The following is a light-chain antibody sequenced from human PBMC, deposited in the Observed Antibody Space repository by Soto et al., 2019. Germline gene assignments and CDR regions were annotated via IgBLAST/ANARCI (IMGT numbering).Light chain of an antibody. CDR1: SSDVGSHNL. V-gene: IGLV2-23*02. CDR2: EVS. Sequence: QSALTQPASVSGSPGQSITISCTGTSSDVGSHNLVSWYQQHPGQAPKLMIYEVSKRPLGVSTRFSASTSGNTASLTISGLQAEDEADYYCCSYGGSRAVFGGGTPLTVL. CDR3: CSYGGSRAV. J-gene: IGLJ7*01.